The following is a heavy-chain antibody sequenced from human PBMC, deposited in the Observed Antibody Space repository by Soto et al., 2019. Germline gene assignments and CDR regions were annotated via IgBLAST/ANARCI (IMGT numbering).Heavy chain of an antibody. CDR3: ARGTESLMIVPPFDY. J-gene: IGHJ4*02. Sequence: SETLSLTCTVSGGSISSYYWSWIRQPPGKGLEWIGYIYYSGSTNYNPSLKSRVTISVDTSKNQFSLKLSSVTAADTAVYYCARGTESLMIVPPFDYWGQGTLVTVSS. V-gene: IGHV4-59*01. CDR2: IYYSGST. D-gene: IGHD3-22*01. CDR1: GGSISSYY.